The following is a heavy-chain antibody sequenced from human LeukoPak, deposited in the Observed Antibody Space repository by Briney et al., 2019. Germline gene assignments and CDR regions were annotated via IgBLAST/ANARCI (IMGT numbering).Heavy chain of an antibody. CDR3: ASLQQLGDYYYYYYMDV. Sequence: SETLSLTCVVSVYSISSGYYCAWIRQPPGKGLGWFGSYYHSGSTYYNPSLKSRVTISVDTSKNQFSLKLSSVTAADTAVYYCASLQQLGDYYYYYYMDVWGKGTTVTVSS. V-gene: IGHV4-38-2*01. CDR2: YYHSGST. J-gene: IGHJ6*03. D-gene: IGHD6-13*01. CDR1: VYSISSGYY.